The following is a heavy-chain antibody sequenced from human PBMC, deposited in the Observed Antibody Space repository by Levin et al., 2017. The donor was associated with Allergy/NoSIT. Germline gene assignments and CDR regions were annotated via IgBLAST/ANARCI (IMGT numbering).Heavy chain of an antibody. CDR2: IIPIFGTT. D-gene: IGHD2-15*01. CDR1: GGTFSSYA. J-gene: IGHJ4*02. CDR3: ARDGCSGGSCYYFDY. Sequence: SVKVSCKASGGTFSSYAVSWVRQAPGQGLEWMGGIIPIFGTTNYAQKFQGRVTTTADESTSTAYMELSSLRSEDTAVYYCARDGCSGGSCYYFDYWGQGTLVTVSS. V-gene: IGHV1-69*13.